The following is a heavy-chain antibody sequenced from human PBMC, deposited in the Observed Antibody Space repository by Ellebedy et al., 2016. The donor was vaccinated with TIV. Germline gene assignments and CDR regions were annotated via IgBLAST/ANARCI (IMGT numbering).Heavy chain of an antibody. CDR1: GYTFTSYD. J-gene: IGHJ4*02. D-gene: IGHD4-17*01. CDR3: ASDYGDYDFDY. V-gene: IGHV1-8*01. CDR2: MNPNSGNT. Sequence: ASVKVSXXASGYTFTSYDINWVRQATGQGLEWMGWMNPNSGNTGYAQKFQGRVTMTRDTSISTAYMELSRLRSDDTAVYYCASDYGDYDFDYWGQGTLVTVSS.